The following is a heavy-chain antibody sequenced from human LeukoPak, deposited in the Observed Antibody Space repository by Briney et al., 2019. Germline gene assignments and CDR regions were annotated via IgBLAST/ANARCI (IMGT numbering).Heavy chain of an antibody. Sequence: PSETLPLTCTVSGGSIISYYWSWIRQPPGKGLEWIGYIYGSGSTNYNPSLKSRVTISLDTSKNQFFLKLSSVTSTDTAVYYCATTGGSGSYYSPFDYWGQGTLVTVSS. CDR2: IYGSGST. J-gene: IGHJ4*02. D-gene: IGHD3-10*01. CDR3: ATTGGSGSYYSPFDY. V-gene: IGHV4-59*01. CDR1: GGSIISYY.